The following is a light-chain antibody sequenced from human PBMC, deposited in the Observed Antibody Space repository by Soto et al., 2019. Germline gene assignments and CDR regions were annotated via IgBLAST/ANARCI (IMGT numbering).Light chain of an antibody. V-gene: IGLV1-40*01. CDR2: GNS. Sequence: QSVLTQPPSVSGAPGQRVTISCTGISSNIGAGYDVHWYQQLPGTAPKLLIYGNSNRPSGVPDRFSGSKSGTSASLAITGLQAEDEADYYCHSYDSSLSGSVFGGGTKLTVL. J-gene: IGLJ2*01. CDR1: SSNIGAGYD. CDR3: HSYDSSLSGSV.